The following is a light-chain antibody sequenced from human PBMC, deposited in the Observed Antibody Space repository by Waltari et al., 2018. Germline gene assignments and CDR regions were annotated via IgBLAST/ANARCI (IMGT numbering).Light chain of an antibody. J-gene: IGKJ4*01. CDR1: QNINIW. V-gene: IGKV1-5*03. Sequence: DIQMTQSPSTLSASVGDRVTITCRASQNINIWLAWYQHKPGKAPNLLIYKASNLQSGVPSTFSGSGSGTEFTLTISSLQPDDFATYYCQQCNTYPLTFGGGTKVEMK. CDR2: KAS. CDR3: QQCNTYPLT.